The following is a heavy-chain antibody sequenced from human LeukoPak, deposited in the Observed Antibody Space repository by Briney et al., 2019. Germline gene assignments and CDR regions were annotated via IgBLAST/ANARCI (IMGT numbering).Heavy chain of an antibody. CDR1: GGTFSSYA. V-gene: IGHV1-2*02. CDR3: ARDLDGSAQFDP. J-gene: IGHJ5*02. CDR2: INPNSGGT. D-gene: IGHD3-10*01. Sequence: ASVKVSCKASGGTFSSYAISWVRQAPGQGLEWMGWINPNSGGTNYAQKFQGRVTMTRDTSISTAYMELSRLRSDDTAVYYCARDLDGSAQFDPWGQGTLVTVSS.